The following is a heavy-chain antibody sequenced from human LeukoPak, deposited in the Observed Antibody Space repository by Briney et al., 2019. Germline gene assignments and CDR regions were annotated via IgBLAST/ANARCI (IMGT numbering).Heavy chain of an antibody. J-gene: IGHJ4*02. V-gene: IGHV3-30*04. D-gene: IGHD1-1*01. Sequence: GGSLRLSCAASGFTFSSYAMHWVRQAPGKGLEWVAVISYDGSNKYYADSVKGRFTISRDNAKNSLYLQMNRLKAEDTAVYYCARERQLERLAFGKEGSAFDYWGRGTLVTVSS. CDR3: ARERQLERLAFGKEGSAFDY. CDR1: GFTFSSYA. CDR2: ISYDGSNK.